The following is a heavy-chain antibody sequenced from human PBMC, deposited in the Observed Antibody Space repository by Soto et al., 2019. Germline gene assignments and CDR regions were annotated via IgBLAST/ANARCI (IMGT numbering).Heavy chain of an antibody. V-gene: IGHV1-69*01. CDR1: GYTLTELS. CDR3: ARDGALYDSSAYYFLY. J-gene: IGHJ4*02. CDR2: ITPMFGKP. Sequence: GASVKVSCKVSGYTLTELSMHWVRQAPGQGLEWMGGITPMFGKPNYAQKFQGRVTITADESTSTGYMELRSLRSDDTAVYYCARDGALYDSSAYYFLYWGQGTLVTVSS. D-gene: IGHD3-22*01.